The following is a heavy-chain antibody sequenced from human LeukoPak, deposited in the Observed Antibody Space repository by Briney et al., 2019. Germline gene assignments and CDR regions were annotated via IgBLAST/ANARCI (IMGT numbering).Heavy chain of an antibody. V-gene: IGHV3-48*03. CDR2: ISTGGTIR. CDR3: ARGSGIRNNYGMDV. D-gene: IGHD3-10*01. CDR1: GFIFTNYE. Sequence: GGSLRLSCVASGFIFTNYEMNWVRQAPGKGLEWLSYISTGGTIRYHADSVEGRLTISRDNAKKSIYLQMNSLRAEGTATYFCARGSGIRNNYGMDVWGKGTTVIVSS. J-gene: IGHJ6*04.